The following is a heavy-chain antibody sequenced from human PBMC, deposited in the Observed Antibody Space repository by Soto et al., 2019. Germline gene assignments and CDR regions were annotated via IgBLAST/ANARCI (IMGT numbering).Heavy chain of an antibody. CDR1: GGSISSYY. D-gene: IGHD6-13*01. Sequence: SETLSLTCTVSGGSISSYYWSWIRQPPGKGLEWIGYIYYSGSTNYNPSPKSRVTISVDTSKNQFSLKLSSVTAAETAVYYCARDRGGIAAAAPGWFDPWGQGTLVTVS. CDR2: IYYSGST. J-gene: IGHJ5*02. V-gene: IGHV4-59*01. CDR3: ARDRGGIAAAAPGWFDP.